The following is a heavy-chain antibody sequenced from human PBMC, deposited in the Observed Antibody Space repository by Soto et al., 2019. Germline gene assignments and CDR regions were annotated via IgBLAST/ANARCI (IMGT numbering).Heavy chain of an antibody. J-gene: IGHJ6*02. Sequence: ESWGGVVQPGRSLRLSCAASGFTFSSYGMHWVRQAPGKGLEWVAVISYDGSNKYYADSVKGRFTISRDNSKNTLYLQMNSLRAEDTSVYYCAKEGQLVDVYYYYGMDVWGQGTTVTVSS. CDR2: ISYDGSNK. D-gene: IGHD6-6*01. V-gene: IGHV3-30*18. CDR3: AKEGQLVDVYYYYGMDV. CDR1: GFTFSSYG.